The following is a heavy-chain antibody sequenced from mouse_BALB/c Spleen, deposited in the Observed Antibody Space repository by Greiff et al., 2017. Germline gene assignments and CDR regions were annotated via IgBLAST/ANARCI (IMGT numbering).Heavy chain of an antibody. CDR1: GYAFTNYL. CDR2: INPGSGGT. J-gene: IGHJ4*01. CDR3: ARGDAMDY. Sequence: VQLQQSGAELVRPGTSVKVSCKASGYAFTNYLIEWVKQRPGQGLEWIGVINPGSGGTNYNEKFKSKATLTVDKSSSTAYMQLSSLTSEDSAVYYCARGDAMDYWGQGTSVTVAS. V-gene: IGHV1-54*01.